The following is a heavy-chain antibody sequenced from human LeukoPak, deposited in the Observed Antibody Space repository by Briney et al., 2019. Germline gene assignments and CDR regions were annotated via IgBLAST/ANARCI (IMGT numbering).Heavy chain of an antibody. CDR3: AGDLHGTYDYLDY. J-gene: IGHJ4*02. V-gene: IGHV4-59*01. CDR1: GGSITNNY. Sequence: SETLSPTCTVSGGSITNNYWSWIRQPPGRGLEWIGYIYYSGSTNYNPSLKSRVTISIDMSKNQFSLKMSSVTAADTAVYYCAGDLHGTYDYLDYWGQGTLVTVSS. CDR2: IYYSGST. D-gene: IGHD3-22*01.